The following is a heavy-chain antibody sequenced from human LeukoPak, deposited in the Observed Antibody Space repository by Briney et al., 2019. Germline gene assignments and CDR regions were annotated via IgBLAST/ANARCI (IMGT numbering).Heavy chain of an antibody. CDR1: GFTFSSYA. Sequence: GGSLRLSCAASGFTFSSYAMHWVRQAPGKGLGWVAVISYDGSNKYYADSVKGRFTISRDNSKNTLYLQMNSLRAEDTAVYYCARDWEYSGYDYSYYFDYWGQGTLVTVSS. V-gene: IGHV3-30*04. J-gene: IGHJ4*01. CDR3: ARDWEYSGYDYSYYFDY. CDR2: ISYDGSNK. D-gene: IGHD5-12*01.